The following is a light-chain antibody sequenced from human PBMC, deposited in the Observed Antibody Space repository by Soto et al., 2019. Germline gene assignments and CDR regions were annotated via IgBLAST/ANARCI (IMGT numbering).Light chain of an antibody. J-gene: IGLJ1*01. CDR2: EVR. V-gene: IGLV2-14*01. CDR3: SSFTTSRIVV. CDR1: GHDIGAYNY. Sequence: QSALTQPTSVSGSPGQSITISCTGNGHDIGAYNYVSWYQQHPGKAPRLLIHEVRNRPPGLSSRFSASKSGLTASLTISGLLAEDEDDYYCSSFTTSRIVVFGPGTKLTVL.